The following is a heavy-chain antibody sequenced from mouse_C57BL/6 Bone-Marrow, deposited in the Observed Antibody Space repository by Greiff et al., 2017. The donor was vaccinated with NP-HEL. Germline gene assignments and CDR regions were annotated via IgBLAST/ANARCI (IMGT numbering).Heavy chain of an antibody. CDR3: AVSSGYAMDY. CDR1: GFTFNTYA. CDR2: IRSKSSNYAT. D-gene: IGHD6-1*01. V-gene: IGHV10-3*01. Sequence: EVMLVESGGGLVQPKGSLKLSCAASGFTFNTYAMHWVRQASGKGLEWVARIRSKSSNYATYYADSVKDRFTISRDDSQSMLYLQMNNLKTEDTAMYYCAVSSGYAMDYWGQGTSVTVSS. J-gene: IGHJ4*01.